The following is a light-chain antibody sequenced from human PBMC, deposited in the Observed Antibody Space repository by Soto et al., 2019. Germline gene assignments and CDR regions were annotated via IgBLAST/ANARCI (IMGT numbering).Light chain of an antibody. V-gene: IGKV3-20*01. CDR2: GAS. J-gene: IGKJ4*01. CDR1: QSVSSSY. CDR3: QQYGSSTLT. Sequence: EIVLTQSPGTLSLSPGERATLSCRASQSVSSSYLAWYQQKPGQAPRLLIYGASSRATVLPDRFSGSGSGTDFTLTISRLEPEDVVVYYCQQYGSSTLTFGGGTKVEIK.